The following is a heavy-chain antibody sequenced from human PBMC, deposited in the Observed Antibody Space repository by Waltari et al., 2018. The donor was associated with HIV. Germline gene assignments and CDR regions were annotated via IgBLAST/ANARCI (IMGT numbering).Heavy chain of an antibody. V-gene: IGHV1-24*01. J-gene: IGHJ4*02. D-gene: IGHD2-15*01. CDR3: ATGGGLGYCSGGSCYRLDY. Sequence: QVQLVQSGAEVKKPGASVKVSCKVSGYTLTDLSMHWVRQAPGKGLEWMGGFDPEDGETNYAKKFQGRVTMTEDTSTDTAYMELSSLRSEDTAVYYCATGGGLGYCSGGSCYRLDYWGQGTLVTVSS. CDR1: GYTLTDLS. CDR2: FDPEDGET.